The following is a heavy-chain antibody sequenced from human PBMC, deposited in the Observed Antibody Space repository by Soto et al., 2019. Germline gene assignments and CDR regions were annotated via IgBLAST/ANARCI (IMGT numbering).Heavy chain of an antibody. V-gene: IGHV1-2*02. J-gene: IGHJ4*02. CDR1: GYTFTSYA. CDR3: ARNYYDSSDRDYLDY. CDR2: INPITGGT. Sequence: GASVKVSCKASGYTFTSYAMHWVRQAPGQRLEWMGWINPITGGTNYAPKFQGRVTMTRDTSITTAYMELSRLRSDDTAVYYCARNYYDSSDRDYLDYWGQGTPVTVSS. D-gene: IGHD3-22*01.